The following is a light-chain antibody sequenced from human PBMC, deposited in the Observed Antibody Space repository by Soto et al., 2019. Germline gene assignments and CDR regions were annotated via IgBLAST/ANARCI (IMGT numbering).Light chain of an antibody. Sequence: QSALTQPASVSGSPGQSITISCTGTSSDVGGYNYVSWYQQHPGKAPKLMIYEVSNRPSGVSNRFSGSKSGNTASLTISGLQAEEEADDYCSSYTSSSTPVVFGGGTKLTVL. CDR3: SSYTSSSTPVV. CDR2: EVS. J-gene: IGLJ2*01. V-gene: IGLV2-14*01. CDR1: SSDVGGYNY.